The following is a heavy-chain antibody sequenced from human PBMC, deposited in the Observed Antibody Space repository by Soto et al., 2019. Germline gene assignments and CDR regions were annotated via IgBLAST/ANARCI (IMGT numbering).Heavy chain of an antibody. V-gene: IGHV3-30-3*01. CDR2: ISYDGSNK. CDR1: GFTFSSYA. J-gene: IGHJ6*02. Sequence: QVQLVESGGGVVQPGRSLRLSCAASGFTFSSYAMHWVRQAPGKGLEWVAVISYDGSNKYYADSVKGRFTISSDNSKNTLYLQMNSLRAEDTAVYYCARDRLRYNWNDCPCYDYGIDVWGQGTTVTVSS. CDR3: ARDRLRYNWNDCPCYDYGIDV. D-gene: IGHD1-1*01.